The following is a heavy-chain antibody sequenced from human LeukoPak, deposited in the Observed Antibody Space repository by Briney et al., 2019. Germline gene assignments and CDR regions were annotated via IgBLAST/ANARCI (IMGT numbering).Heavy chain of an antibody. CDR1: GFAFSSYW. J-gene: IGHJ4*02. V-gene: IGHV3-74*01. CDR3: ARGRPHGNDY. Sequence: GGSLRLSCAASGFAFSSYWMNWVRQAPGKGLVWVSRIASDGSSTTYADSVKGRFSISRDNAKNTLYLQMNSLRVEDTAVYYCARGRPHGNDYWGQGTLVTVPS. CDR2: IASDGSST. D-gene: IGHD4-23*01.